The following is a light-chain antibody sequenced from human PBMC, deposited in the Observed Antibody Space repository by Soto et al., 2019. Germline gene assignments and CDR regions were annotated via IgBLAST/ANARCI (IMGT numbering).Light chain of an antibody. CDR1: QSVSSS. V-gene: IGKV3-15*01. CDR2: GAS. J-gene: IGKJ1*01. Sequence: EIVLTQSPGTLCFSPGERATLSCGASQSVSSSLLAWYQLKPGQAPRLLVYGASIRATGIPARFSGSGSGTEYSLTISSLQSEDFGVYFCQQYDQWWTFGQGTKVDI. CDR3: QQYDQWWT.